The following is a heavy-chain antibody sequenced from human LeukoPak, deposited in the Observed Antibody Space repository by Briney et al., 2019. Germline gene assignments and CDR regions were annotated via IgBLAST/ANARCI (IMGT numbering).Heavy chain of an antibody. V-gene: IGHV3-30*02. Sequence: GGSLRLSCAASGFTFGSYGMHWVRQAPGKGLEWVAFIRYDGSNKYYADSVKGRFTISRDNSKNTLYLQMNSLRAEDTAVYYCAKEWSGSYFYYMDVWGKGTTVTVSS. CDR1: GFTFGSYG. CDR2: IRYDGSNK. J-gene: IGHJ6*03. D-gene: IGHD1-26*01. CDR3: AKEWSGSYFYYMDV.